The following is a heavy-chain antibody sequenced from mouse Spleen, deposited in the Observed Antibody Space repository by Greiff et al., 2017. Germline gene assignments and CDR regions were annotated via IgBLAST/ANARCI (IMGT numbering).Heavy chain of an antibody. V-gene: IGHV3-6*01. CDR3: AREGYDYDAMDY. CDR2: ISYDGSN. CDR1: GYSITSGYY. Sequence: ESGPGLVKPSQSLSLTCSVTGYSITSGYYWNWIRQFPGNKLEWMGYISYDGSNNYNPSLKNRISITRDTSKNQFFLKLNSVTTEDTATYYCAREGYDYDAMDYWGQGTSVTVSS. D-gene: IGHD2-10*02. J-gene: IGHJ4*01.